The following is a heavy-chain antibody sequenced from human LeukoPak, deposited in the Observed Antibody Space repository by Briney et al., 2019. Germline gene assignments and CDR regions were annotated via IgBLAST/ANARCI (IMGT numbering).Heavy chain of an antibody. Sequence: SVKVSCKASGGTFSSYAISWVRQAPGQGLEWMGGIIPIFGTANYAQKFQGRVTITTDKSTSTAYMELRSLRSDDTAVYYCATYSGSYSADYWGQGTLVTVSS. CDR3: ATYSGSYSADY. J-gene: IGHJ4*02. CDR1: GGTFSSYA. D-gene: IGHD1-26*01. V-gene: IGHV1-69*05. CDR2: IIPIFGTA.